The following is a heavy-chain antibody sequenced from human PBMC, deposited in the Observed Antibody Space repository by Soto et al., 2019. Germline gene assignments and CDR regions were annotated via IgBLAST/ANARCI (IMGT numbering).Heavy chain of an antibody. CDR2: IDPSDSYT. CDR3: ARHSYAPYYYYGMDV. D-gene: IGHD5-18*01. V-gene: IGHV5-10-1*01. Sequence: LKISCKGSGYSFTSYWISWVRQMPGKGLEWMGRIDPSDSYTNYSPSFQGHVTISADKSISTAYLQWSSLKASDTAMYYCARHSYAPYYYYGMDVWGQGPTVTVSS. J-gene: IGHJ6*01. CDR1: GYSFTSYW.